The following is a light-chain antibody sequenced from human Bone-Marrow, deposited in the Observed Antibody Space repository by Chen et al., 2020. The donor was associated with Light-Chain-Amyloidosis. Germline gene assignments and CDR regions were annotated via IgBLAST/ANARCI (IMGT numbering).Light chain of an antibody. J-gene: IGLJ2*01. CDR2: RDT. CDR1: DLPTKY. Sequence: SYELTQPPSVSVSPGQTARITCSGDDLPTKYAYWYQQKPGQASALVIHRDTERPSGISERFSGSSSGTTATLTISGVQAEDEADYHCQSADSSGTYEVIFGGGTKLTVL. V-gene: IGLV3-25*03. CDR3: QSADSSGTYEVI.